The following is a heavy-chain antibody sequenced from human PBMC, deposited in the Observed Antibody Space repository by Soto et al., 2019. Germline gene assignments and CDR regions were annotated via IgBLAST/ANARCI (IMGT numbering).Heavy chain of an antibody. CDR2: IYYSGST. V-gene: IGHV4-31*03. D-gene: IGHD3-22*01. J-gene: IGHJ4*01. CDR3: ARADYDSGVHLRY. Sequence: QVQLQESGPGLVNPSQTLSLTCTVSGGSISSGGYYWSWIRQPPGKGLEWIGYIYYSGSTFYDPSLQSRVALSVDTSKNHFSLKLSSVTAADTAVYYCARADYDSGVHLRYWAHGTLVTVSS. CDR1: GGSISSGGYY.